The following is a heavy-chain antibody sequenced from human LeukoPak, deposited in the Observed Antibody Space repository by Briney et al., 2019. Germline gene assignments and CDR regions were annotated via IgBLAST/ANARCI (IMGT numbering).Heavy chain of an antibody. D-gene: IGHD1-14*01. CDR2: IYPGDSDT. V-gene: IGHV5-51*01. CDR1: GYGFTNYW. J-gene: IGHJ6*03. CDR3: ARSYRNPPYFYYYMDV. Sequence: GESLKISCKGSGYGFTNYWIGWVRQMPGKGLEWMGIIYPGDSDTKYSPSFQGQVTISADKSISTAYLQWSSLRASDTAMYYCARSYRNPPYFYYYMDVWGKGTTVTVSS.